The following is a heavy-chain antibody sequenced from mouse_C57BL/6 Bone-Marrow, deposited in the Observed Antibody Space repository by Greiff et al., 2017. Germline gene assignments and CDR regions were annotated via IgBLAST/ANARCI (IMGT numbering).Heavy chain of an antibody. CDR1: GYTFTSYW. Sequence: QVQLKQPGAELVKPGASVKMSCTASGYTFTSYWITWVKQRPGQGLEWIGDIYPGSGSTKYNEKFKSKATLTVDTSSSTAYMQLSSLTSEDSAVYYCARETGTEFAYWGQGTLVTVST. D-gene: IGHD4-1*01. V-gene: IGHV1-55*01. J-gene: IGHJ3*01. CDR3: ARETGTEFAY. CDR2: IYPGSGST.